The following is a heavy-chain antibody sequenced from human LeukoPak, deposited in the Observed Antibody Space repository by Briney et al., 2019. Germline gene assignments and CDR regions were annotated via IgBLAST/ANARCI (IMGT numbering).Heavy chain of an antibody. CDR1: GYSFTTYW. D-gene: IGHD3-10*01. J-gene: IGHJ4*02. Sequence: GESLKISCKGSGYSFTTYWIGWVRQMPGKGLEWMGIIFPGDSATRYGPSFQGQVTISADKSISTAYLQWSSLEASDTAMYYCARDSGERGSGSYLIAYWGQGTLVTVSS. V-gene: IGHV5-51*01. CDR3: ARDSGERGSGSYLIAY. CDR2: IFPGDSAT.